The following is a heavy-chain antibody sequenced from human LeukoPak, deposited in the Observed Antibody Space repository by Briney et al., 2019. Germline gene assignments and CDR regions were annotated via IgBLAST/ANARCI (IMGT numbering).Heavy chain of an antibody. CDR1: GGSISSDNYS. D-gene: IGHD6-13*01. CDR3: ARCTPRGFFFYEQQLVKDYYMDV. CDR2: IYHSGST. V-gene: IGHV4-39*07. Sequence: ASETLSLTCTVSGGSISSDNYSWSWIRQPPGKGLEWIGSIYHSGSTYYNPSLKSRVTISVDTSKNQFSLKLSSVTAADTAVYYCARCTPRGFFFYEQQLVKDYYMDVWGKGTTVTVSS. J-gene: IGHJ6*03.